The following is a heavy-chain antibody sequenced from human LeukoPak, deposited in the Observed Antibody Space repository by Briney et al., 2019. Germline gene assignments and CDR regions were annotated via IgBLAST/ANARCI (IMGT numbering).Heavy chain of an antibody. CDR3: ARDRGSLRYYLDY. D-gene: IGHD1-26*01. V-gene: IGHV6-1*01. CDR1: GDSVSSNGAS. CDR2: TYYRSKWYN. Sequence: SQTLSLTCDISGDSVSSNGASWTWIRQSPSRGLEWLGRTYYRSKWYNDYAVSVKSRISINPDTSKNQFSLQMNSVTPEDTAVYYCARDRGSLRYYLDYWGQGTLVTVSS. J-gene: IGHJ4*02.